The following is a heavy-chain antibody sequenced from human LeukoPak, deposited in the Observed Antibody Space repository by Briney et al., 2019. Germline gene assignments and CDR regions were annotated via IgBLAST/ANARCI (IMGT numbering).Heavy chain of an antibody. CDR2: IYYSGST. CDR1: GGSISSSSYY. V-gene: IGHV4-39*01. Sequence: SDTLSLTCTVSGGSISSSSYYWGWIRQPPGKGLEWIGSIYYSGSTYYNPSLKSRVTISVDTSKNQFSLKLSSVTAADTAVYYCASKSGYYYYMDVWGKGTTVTVSS. J-gene: IGHJ6*03. CDR3: ASKSGYYYYMDV.